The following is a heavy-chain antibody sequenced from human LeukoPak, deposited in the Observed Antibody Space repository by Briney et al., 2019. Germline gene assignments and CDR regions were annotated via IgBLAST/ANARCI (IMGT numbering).Heavy chain of an antibody. J-gene: IGHJ4*02. V-gene: IGHV4-59*01. CDR3: ARGSGSYWAFDY. CDR1: GGSISSYY. Sequence: NPSETLSLTCTVSGGSISSYYWSWIRQPPGKGLEWIGYIYYSGSTNYNPSLKSRVTISVDTPKNQFSLKLSSVTAADTAVYYCARGSGSYWAFDYWGQGTLVTVSS. CDR2: IYYSGST. D-gene: IGHD1-26*01.